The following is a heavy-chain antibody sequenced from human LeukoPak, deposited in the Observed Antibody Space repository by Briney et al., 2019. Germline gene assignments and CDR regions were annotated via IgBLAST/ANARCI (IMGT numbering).Heavy chain of an antibody. CDR2: ISSRSSYI. D-gene: IGHD3-22*01. V-gene: IGHV3-21*01. CDR1: GFTFRSYS. J-gene: IGHJ4*02. CDR3: ARDLGWSYYDSSGYPFDY. Sequence: PGGSLRLSCAASGFTFRSYSMNWVRQAPGKGLEGVSTISSRSSYIYYADSVKGRFTISRDNAKNSLYLQMNSLRAEDTAVYYCARDLGWSYYDSSGYPFDYWGQGTLVTVS.